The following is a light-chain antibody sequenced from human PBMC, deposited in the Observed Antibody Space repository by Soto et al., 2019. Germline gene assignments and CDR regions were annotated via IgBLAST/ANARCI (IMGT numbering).Light chain of an antibody. J-gene: IGLJ1*01. V-gene: IGLV3-1*01. CDR2: QDS. CDR3: QAWDSSTAV. Sequence: SYELTQLPSVSVSPGLTASITCSGDKLGDKLAYWYQQKPGQSPVLVMYQDSKRPSGIPERFSGSNSGNTATLTISGTQSMDEADYYCQAWDSSTAVFGTGTKVTVL. CDR1: KLGDKL.